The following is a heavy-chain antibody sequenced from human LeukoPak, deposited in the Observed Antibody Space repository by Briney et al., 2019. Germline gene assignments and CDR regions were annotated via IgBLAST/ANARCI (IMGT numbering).Heavy chain of an antibody. V-gene: IGHV3-23*01. CDR1: GFTFSTYV. J-gene: IGHJ4*02. D-gene: IGHD3-3*01. CDR3: ASGPPFLKYFEY. CDR2: ISVGAEYI. Sequence: PGGSLRLSCAASGFTFSTYVMNCFRQAPGKRLEWVSTISVGAEYIFYADSVKGRFTISRDDSNNALYLQMHSLRAEDTALYYCASGPPFLKYFEYWGQGTLVTVSS.